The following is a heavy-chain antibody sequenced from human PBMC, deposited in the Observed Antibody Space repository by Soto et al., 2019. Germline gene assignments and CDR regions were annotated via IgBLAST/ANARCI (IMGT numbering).Heavy chain of an antibody. CDR2: IIPIFGTA. J-gene: IGHJ4*02. V-gene: IGHV1-69*13. CDR1: GGTFSSYA. D-gene: IGHD2-15*01. CDR3: ARDKGYCSGGSCYYFDY. Sequence: SVKVSCKASGGTFSSYAISWVRQAPGQGLEWMGGIIPIFGTANYAQKFQGRVTITADESTSTAYMELSSLRSEDTAVYYCARDKGYCSGGSCYYFDYWGQGTLVTVSS.